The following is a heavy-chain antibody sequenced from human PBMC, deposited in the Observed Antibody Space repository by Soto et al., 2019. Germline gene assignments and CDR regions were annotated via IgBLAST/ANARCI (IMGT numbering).Heavy chain of an antibody. CDR2: IFYSRDT. D-gene: IGHD3-9*01. CDR3: ARVSYFRGFDWLFPFVS. V-gene: IGHV4-59*11. J-gene: IGHJ4*01. Sequence: PPETLSLTCSFSVDSLRNHYWGGIRQPPGSRLEWLVLIFYSRDTFRYNASIQSRVSMSVDNSKKQFSLELRSVSADDTAVYFCARVSYFRGFDWLFPFVSWGLGALVTVSS. CDR1: VDSLRNHY.